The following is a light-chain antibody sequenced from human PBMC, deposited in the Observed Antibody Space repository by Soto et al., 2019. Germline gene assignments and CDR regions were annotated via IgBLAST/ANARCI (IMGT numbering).Light chain of an antibody. V-gene: IGLV1-40*01. CDR2: ASS. J-gene: IGLJ3*02. Sequence: QSALAQPPSVSGAPGQRGTIPCTGSSSNIGAGYDVHWYQQSPGTAPKLLIYASSIRPSGVPDRISGSKSGTSASLAISGLQAEDEADYYCHSYDNSLSGSRVFGGGTQLTVL. CDR3: HSYDNSLSGSRV. CDR1: SSNIGAGYD.